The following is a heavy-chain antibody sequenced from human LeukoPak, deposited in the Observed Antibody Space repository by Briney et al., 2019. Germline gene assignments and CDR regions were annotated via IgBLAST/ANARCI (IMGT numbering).Heavy chain of an antibody. CDR2: IYYSGST. J-gene: IGHJ6*03. Sequence: SETLSLTCTVSGGSISSYYWSWIRQPPGKGLEWIGYIYYSGSTNYNPSLKSRVTISVDTSKNQFSLKLSSVTAADTAVYYCARGSTVGYYYYYYYVDVWGKGTTVTVSS. CDR3: ARGSTVGYYYYYYYVDV. V-gene: IGHV4-59*01. D-gene: IGHD4-11*01. CDR1: GGSISSYY.